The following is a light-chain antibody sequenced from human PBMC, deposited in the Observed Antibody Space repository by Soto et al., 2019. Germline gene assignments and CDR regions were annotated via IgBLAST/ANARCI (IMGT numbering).Light chain of an antibody. CDR3: QQYDSSAHT. J-gene: IGKJ2*01. Sequence: EIVLTQSPGTLSLSPGEGATLSCRASQIVISNYLAWYQKNPGQAPRLLIYGASSRATGIPDRFSGSGSGTDFTLTISRLEPEDFAVYYCQQYDSSAHTFGQGTKLELK. CDR2: GAS. V-gene: IGKV3-20*01. CDR1: QIVISNY.